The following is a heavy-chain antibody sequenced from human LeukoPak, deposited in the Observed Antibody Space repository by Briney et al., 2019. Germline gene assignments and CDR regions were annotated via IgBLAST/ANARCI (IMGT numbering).Heavy chain of an antibody. J-gene: IGHJ4*02. CDR1: GYTFTSYA. CDR2: ISAYNGNT. V-gene: IGHV1-18*01. CDR3: ARWEYCSSTSCYDESETFDY. Sequence: GASVKVSCKASGYTFTSYAISWVRQAPGQGLEWMGWISAYNGNTNYAQKYQGRLTMTTDTSTSTAYMELRSLRSDDTAVYYCARWEYCSSTSCYDESETFDYWGQGTLVTVSS. D-gene: IGHD2-2*01.